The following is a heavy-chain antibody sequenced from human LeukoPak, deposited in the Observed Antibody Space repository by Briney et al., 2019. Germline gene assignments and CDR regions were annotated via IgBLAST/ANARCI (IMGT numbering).Heavy chain of an antibody. CDR3: ARSTFGGIIVIGDY. J-gene: IGHJ4*02. Sequence: GGSLRLSCAASGFTFSSYGMHWVRQAPGKGLEWVAVISYDGSNEYYADSVKGRFVISRDNSKNTLFLQMNSLRPEDTAVYYCARSTFGGIIVIGDYWGQGTLVTVS. D-gene: IGHD3-16*02. CDR2: ISYDGSNE. CDR1: GFTFSSYG. V-gene: IGHV3-30*03.